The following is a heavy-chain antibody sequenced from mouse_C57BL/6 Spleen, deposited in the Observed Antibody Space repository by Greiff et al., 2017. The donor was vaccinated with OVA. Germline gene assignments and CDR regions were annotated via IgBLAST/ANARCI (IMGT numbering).Heavy chain of an antibody. CDR1: GYTFTDYN. Sequence: VQLQQSGPELVKPGASVKIPCKASGYTFTDYNMDWVKQSHGKSLEWIGDINPNNGGTIYNQKFKGKATLTVDKSSSPAYMELRSLTSEDTAVYYCARRYGSSSEYFDVWGTGTTVTVSS. D-gene: IGHD1-1*01. CDR2: INPNNGGT. J-gene: IGHJ1*03. V-gene: IGHV1-18*01. CDR3: ARRYGSSSEYFDV.